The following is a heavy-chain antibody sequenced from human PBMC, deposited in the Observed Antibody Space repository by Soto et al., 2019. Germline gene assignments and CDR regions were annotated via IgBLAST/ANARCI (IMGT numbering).Heavy chain of an antibody. Sequence: EAQLVESGGGLVQPGGSLRLSCGGSGFTFSRFWMSWARQAPGKVREWVANIKEDGSETYYVDSVKGRFTISRDNAKNSVFLQMNSLRGEDTAVYYCARGRTWFAPWGQGTLVTVSS. V-gene: IGHV3-7*01. CDR3: ARGRTWFAP. J-gene: IGHJ5*02. CDR1: GFTFSRFW. CDR2: IKEDGSET.